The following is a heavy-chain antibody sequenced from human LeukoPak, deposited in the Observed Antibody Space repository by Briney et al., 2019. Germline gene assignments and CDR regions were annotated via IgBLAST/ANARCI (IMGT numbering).Heavy chain of an antibody. D-gene: IGHD3-22*01. J-gene: IGHJ4*02. CDR1: GFTFSTYA. Sequence: GGSLRLSCAASGFTFSTYAMHWIRQAPGKGLEWVSYISSSGSTIYYADSVKGRFTISRDNAKNSLYLQMNSLRAEDTAVYYCARDHNYYDSSGYYPLDYWGQGTLVTVSS. CDR3: ARDHNYYDSSGYYPLDY. V-gene: IGHV3-11*01. CDR2: ISSSGSTI.